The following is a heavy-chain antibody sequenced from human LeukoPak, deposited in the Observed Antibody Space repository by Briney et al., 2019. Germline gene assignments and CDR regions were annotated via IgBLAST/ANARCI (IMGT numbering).Heavy chain of an antibody. J-gene: IGHJ3*02. Sequence: PSDTLSLTCTVSGGSISSTSYYWGWIRQPPGKGLEWIGSVYYSGSTYYNPSLKSRVTISVDTSKNQFSLKLTSVTAADTAVYYCARYRAFDIWGQGTMVTVSS. CDR3: ARYRAFDI. CDR2: VYYSGST. CDR1: GGSISSTSYY. V-gene: IGHV4-39*07.